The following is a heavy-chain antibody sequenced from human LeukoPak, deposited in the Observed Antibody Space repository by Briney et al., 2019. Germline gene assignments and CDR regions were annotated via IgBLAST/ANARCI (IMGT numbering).Heavy chain of an antibody. J-gene: IGHJ5*02. CDR2: ISGSGGST. Sequence: PGGSLRLSCAASGFTFSSYSMNWVRQAPGKGLEWVSAISGSGGSTYYADSVKGRFTISRDNSKNTLYLQMNSLRAEDTAVYYCAKGSEPGLLGLWFDPWGQGTLVTVSS. V-gene: IGHV3-23*01. CDR3: AKGSEPGLLGLWFDP. D-gene: IGHD2-21*02. CDR1: GFTFSSYS.